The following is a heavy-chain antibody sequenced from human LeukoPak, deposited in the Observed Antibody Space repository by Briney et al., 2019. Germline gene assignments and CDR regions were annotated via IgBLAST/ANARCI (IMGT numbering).Heavy chain of an antibody. J-gene: IGHJ4*02. CDR2: ISSSSNYI. V-gene: IGHV3-21*01. CDR3: AREPYCSSTSCYRLDY. Sequence: GGSLRLSCAASGFTFSSYSMNWVRQAPGKGLEWVSSISSSSNYIYYADSVKGRFTISRDNARNSLYLQMNSLRAEDTAVYYCAREPYCSSTSCYRLDYWGQGTLVTVSS. CDR1: GFTFSSYS. D-gene: IGHD2-2*01.